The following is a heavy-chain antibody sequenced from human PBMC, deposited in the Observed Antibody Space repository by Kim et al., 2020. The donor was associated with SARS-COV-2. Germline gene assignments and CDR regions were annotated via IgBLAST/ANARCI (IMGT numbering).Heavy chain of an antibody. V-gene: IGHV3-23*01. J-gene: IGHJ4*02. CDR3: AKELDYGDYVFFDY. Sequence: ADSVKGRFTISRDNSKNTLYLQMNSLRAEDTAVYYCAKELDYGDYVFFDYWGQGTLVTVSS. D-gene: IGHD4-17*01.